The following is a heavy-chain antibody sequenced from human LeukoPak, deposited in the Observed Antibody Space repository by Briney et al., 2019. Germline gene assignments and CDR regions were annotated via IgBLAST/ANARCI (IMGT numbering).Heavy chain of an antibody. D-gene: IGHD4-17*01. CDR1: GGSISSYY. CDR2: IYTSGST. Sequence: PSETLSLTCTVSGGSISSYYWSWIRQPAGKGLEWIGRIYTSGSTNYNPSLKSRVTMSVDTSKNQFSLKLSSVTAADTAVYYCARDWPPPPGYGDYPNWFDPWGQGTLVTVSS. J-gene: IGHJ5*02. CDR3: ARDWPPPPGYGDYPNWFDP. V-gene: IGHV4-4*07.